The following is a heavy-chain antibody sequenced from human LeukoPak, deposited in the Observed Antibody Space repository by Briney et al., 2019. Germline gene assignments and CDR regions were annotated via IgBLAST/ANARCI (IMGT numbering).Heavy chain of an antibody. J-gene: IGHJ3*02. D-gene: IGHD1-26*01. CDR3: AREGFNREIDI. Sequence: SETLSLTCTVSGGSISSGSYCWSWIRQPAGKGLEWIGRIYTSGSTNYNPSLKSRVTISVDTSKNQFSLKLSSVTAADTAVYYCAREGFNREIDIWGQGTMVTVSS. CDR2: IYTSGST. V-gene: IGHV4-61*02. CDR1: GGSISSGSYC.